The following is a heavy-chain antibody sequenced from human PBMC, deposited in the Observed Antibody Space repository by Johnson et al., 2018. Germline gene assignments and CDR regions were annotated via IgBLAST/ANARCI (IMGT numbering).Heavy chain of an antibody. CDR3: ASGYSYGPDAFDI. CDR1: GFTVSSNY. CDR2: IYSGGST. J-gene: IGHJ3*02. D-gene: IGHD5-18*01. V-gene: IGHV3-53*01. Sequence: VQLVESGGGLIQPGGSLRLSCAASGFTVSSNYMSWVRQAPGKGLEWVSVIYSGGSTYYADSVKGRFTISRDNSKNTRYLQMNSLRAEDTAGYYCASGYSYGPDAFDIWGQGTMVTVSS.